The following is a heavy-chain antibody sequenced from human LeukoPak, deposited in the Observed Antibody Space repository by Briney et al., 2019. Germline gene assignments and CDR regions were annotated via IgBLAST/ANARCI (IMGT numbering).Heavy chain of an antibody. CDR3: ARGLEWLALPFYYYYYMDV. V-gene: IGHV1-8*01. CDR1: GYTFTSYD. CDR2: MNPNSGNT. D-gene: IGHD3-3*01. Sequence: ASVKVSCKASGYTFTSYDINWVRQATGQGPEWMGWMNPNSGNTGYAQKFQGRVTMTRNTSISTAYMELSSLRSEDTAVYYCARGLEWLALPFYYYYYMDVWGKGTTVTVSS. J-gene: IGHJ6*03.